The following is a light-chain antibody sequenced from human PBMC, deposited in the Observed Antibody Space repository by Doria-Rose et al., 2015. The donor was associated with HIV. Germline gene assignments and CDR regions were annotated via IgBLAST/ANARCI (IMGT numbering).Light chain of an antibody. CDR3: QSYDSRLSAYV. CDR1: SSNIGAGFD. V-gene: IGLV1-40*01. J-gene: IGLJ1*01. CDR2: GNT. Sequence: QSAVTQPPSVSGAPGQRVAISCTGSSSNIGAGFDVNWYQQFPGTAPKLLIHGNTNRPSGVPDRFSGSKSGTSASLAISGLRAEDEADYYCQSYDSRLSAYVFGTGTKVTVL.